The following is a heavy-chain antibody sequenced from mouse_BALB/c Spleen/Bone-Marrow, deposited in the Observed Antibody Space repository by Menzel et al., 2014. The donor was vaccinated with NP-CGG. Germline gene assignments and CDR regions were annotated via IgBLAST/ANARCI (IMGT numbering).Heavy chain of an antibody. CDR2: ISYSGST. D-gene: IGHD1-2*01. V-gene: IGHV3-2*02. CDR1: GYSITSDYA. J-gene: IGHJ2*01. CDR3: ARMRITTAHFDY. Sequence: EVKLQESGPGLVKPSQSLSLSCTVTGYSITSDYAWNWIRQFPGNKLEWMGYISYSGSTSYNPSLKSRISISRDTSKNQFVLQLNSVTTEDTATYYCARMRITTAHFDYWGQGTTLTVSS.